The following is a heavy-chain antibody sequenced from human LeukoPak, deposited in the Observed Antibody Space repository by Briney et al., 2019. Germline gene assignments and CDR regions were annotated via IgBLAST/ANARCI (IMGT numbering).Heavy chain of an antibody. CDR1: GGSFSGYY. CDR3: ARGGSRGITIFGVVIFNWFDP. D-gene: IGHD3-3*01. Sequence: SETLSLTCAVYGGSFSGYYWSWIRQPPGKGLEWIGEINHSGSTNYNPSLKSRVTISVDTPKNQFSLQLRSVTAADTAVYYCARGGSRGITIFGVVIFNWFDPWGQGTLVTVSS. J-gene: IGHJ5*02. CDR2: INHSGST. V-gene: IGHV4-34*01.